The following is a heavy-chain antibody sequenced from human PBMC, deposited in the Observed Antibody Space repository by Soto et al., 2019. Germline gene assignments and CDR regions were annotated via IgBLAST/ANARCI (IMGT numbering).Heavy chain of an antibody. V-gene: IGHV3-21*01. Sequence: PGGSLRLSCAASGFTFSSYSMNWVRQAPGKGLEWVSSISSSSSYIYYADSVKGRFTISRDNAKNSLYLQMNSLRAEDTAVYYCAREGIAAAVPYYYYYGMDVWGQGTTVT. CDR1: GFTFSSYS. D-gene: IGHD6-13*01. CDR3: AREGIAAAVPYYYYYGMDV. J-gene: IGHJ6*02. CDR2: ISSSSSYI.